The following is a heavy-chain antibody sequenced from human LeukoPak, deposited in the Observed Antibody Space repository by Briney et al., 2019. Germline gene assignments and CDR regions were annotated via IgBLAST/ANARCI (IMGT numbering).Heavy chain of an antibody. J-gene: IGHJ1*01. D-gene: IGHD2-2*01. CDR3: ARGYCSSTSCPYFQH. V-gene: IGHV1-2*02. CDR1: GYTFTGYY. CDR2: INPNSGGT. Sequence: EASVKVSCKASGYTFTGYYMHWVRQAPGQGLEWMGWINPNSGGTNYAQKFQGRVTMTRDTSNSTAYMELSRLRSDDTAVYYCARGYCSSTSCPYFQHWGQGTLVTVSS.